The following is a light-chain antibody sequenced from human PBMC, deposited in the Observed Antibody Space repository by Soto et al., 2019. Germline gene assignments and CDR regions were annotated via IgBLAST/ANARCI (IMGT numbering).Light chain of an antibody. CDR1: SSDVGSYNY. CDR2: ASS. CDR3: SSYTSGSTLYV. J-gene: IGLJ1*01. Sequence: ALTQPASVSGSPGQSITISCTGTSSDVGSYNYVSWYQQHPGKAPRLMIYASSNRPSGVSHRFSGSRSGNTASLTISGLQAEDEADYFCSSYTSGSTLYVFGSGTKVTVL. V-gene: IGLV2-14*01.